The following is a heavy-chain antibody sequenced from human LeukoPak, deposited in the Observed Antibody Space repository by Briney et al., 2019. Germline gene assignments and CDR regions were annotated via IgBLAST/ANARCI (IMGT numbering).Heavy chain of an antibody. CDR1: GGTFSSYA. J-gene: IGHJ3*02. CDR3: ARTGCSGTSCYHQLKYSYGYGAGDI. Sequence: SVKVSCKASGGTFSSYAISWVRQAPGQGLEWMGGIIPIFGTANYAQKFQGRVTITADESTSTAYMELSSLRSEDTAVYYCARTGCSGTSCYHQLKYSYGYGAGDIWGQGTRVTVSS. CDR2: IIPIFGTA. D-gene: IGHD2-2*01. V-gene: IGHV1-69*01.